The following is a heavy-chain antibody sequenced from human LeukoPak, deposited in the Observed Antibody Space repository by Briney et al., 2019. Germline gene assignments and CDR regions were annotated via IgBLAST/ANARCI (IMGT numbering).Heavy chain of an antibody. CDR2: IYYSGST. CDR3: ARDRVGQQLVGRNYYYYYMDV. D-gene: IGHD6-13*01. CDR1: GGSISSNSYY. J-gene: IGHJ6*03. V-gene: IGHV4-39*07. Sequence: SETLSLTCAVSGGSISSNSYYWGWIRQPPGKGLEWIGSIYYSGSTYYNPSLKSRVTISVDTSKNQFSLKLSSVTAADTAVYYCARDRVGQQLVGRNYYYYYMDVWGKGTTVTISS.